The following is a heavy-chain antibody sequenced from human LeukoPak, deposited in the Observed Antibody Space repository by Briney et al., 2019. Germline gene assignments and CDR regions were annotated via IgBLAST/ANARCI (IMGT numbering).Heavy chain of an antibody. J-gene: IGHJ3*02. CDR3: ARDAGYCSSTSCYTEDAFDI. V-gene: IGHV4-61*02. CDR2: IYTSGST. D-gene: IGHD2-2*02. Sequence: SETLSLTCTVSGGSISSGRYYWSWIRQPAGKGLEWIGRIYTSGSTNYNPSLKSRVTISVDTSKNQFSLKLSSVTAADTAVYYCARDAGYCSSTSCYTEDAFDIWGRGTMVTVSS. CDR1: GGSISSGRYY.